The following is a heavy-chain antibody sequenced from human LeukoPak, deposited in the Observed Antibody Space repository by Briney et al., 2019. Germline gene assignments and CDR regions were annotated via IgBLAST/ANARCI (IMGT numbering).Heavy chain of an antibody. CDR1: GGSISSYY. V-gene: IGHV4-59*01. D-gene: IGHD3-22*01. CDR2: IYYSGST. Sequence: SETLSLTCTVSGGSISSYYWSWIRQPPGKGLEWIGYIYYSGSTNYNPSLKSRVTISVDTSKNQFSLKLSSVTAADTAVYYCARGSYSYDSSPDYWGQGTLVTVSS. CDR3: ARGSYSYDSSPDY. J-gene: IGHJ4*02.